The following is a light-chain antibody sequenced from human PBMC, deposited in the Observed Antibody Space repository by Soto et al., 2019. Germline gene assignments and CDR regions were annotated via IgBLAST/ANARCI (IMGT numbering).Light chain of an antibody. CDR3: QSYDTSLSGWV. V-gene: IGLV1-40*01. CDR2: GNN. CDR1: SSNIGAGFD. Sequence: QSVLTQPPSVSGVPGQRVTISCTGSSSNIGAGFDVHWYQQFPGTAPKLLIYGNNNRPSGVPDRFSGSKSGTSASLAITELQADDEADYYCQSYDTSLSGWVFGGGTQLTVL. J-gene: IGLJ3*02.